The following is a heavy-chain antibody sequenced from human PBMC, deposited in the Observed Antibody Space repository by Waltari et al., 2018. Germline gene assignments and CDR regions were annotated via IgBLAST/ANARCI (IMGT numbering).Heavy chain of an antibody. CDR1: GFTFSSYA. CDR3: ARSLIVVVVARYFDL. Sequence: QVQLVESGGGVVQPGRSLSLSCAASGFTFSSYAMHWVRQAPGKGLEWVAVISYDGSNKYYADSVKGRFTISRDNSKNTLYLQMNSLRAEDTAVYYCARSLIVVVVARYFDLWGRGTLVTVSS. J-gene: IGHJ2*01. D-gene: IGHD2-15*01. CDR2: ISYDGSNK. V-gene: IGHV3-30-3*01.